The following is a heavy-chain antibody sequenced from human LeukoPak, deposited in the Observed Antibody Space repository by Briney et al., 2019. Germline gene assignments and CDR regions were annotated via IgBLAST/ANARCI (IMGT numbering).Heavy chain of an antibody. CDR1: GGSISSSSYY. CDR3: ASSVVVAATYGIYYYMDV. CDR2: IYYSGST. D-gene: IGHD2-15*01. V-gene: IGHV4-39*07. J-gene: IGHJ6*03. Sequence: SETLSLTCTVSGGSISSSSYYWGWIRQPPGKGLEWIGSIYYSGSTYYNPSLKSRVTISVDTSKNQFSLKLSSVTAADTAVYYCASSVVVAATYGIYYYMDVWGKGTTVTISS.